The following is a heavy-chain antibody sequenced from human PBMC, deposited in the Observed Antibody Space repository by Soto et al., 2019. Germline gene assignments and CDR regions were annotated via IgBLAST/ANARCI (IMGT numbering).Heavy chain of an antibody. CDR1: GYTFTSYD. CDR2: MNSNSGNT. V-gene: IGHV1-8*01. Sequence: ASVKVSCKAYGYTFTSYDINWVRQATGQGLEWMGWMNSNSGNTGYAQKFQGRVTMTRNTSISTAYMELNSLRAEDTAVYYCARIDYYDSSGFYAGGRGMDVWGQGTTVTVSS. D-gene: IGHD3-22*01. J-gene: IGHJ6*02. CDR3: ARIDYYDSSGFYAGGRGMDV.